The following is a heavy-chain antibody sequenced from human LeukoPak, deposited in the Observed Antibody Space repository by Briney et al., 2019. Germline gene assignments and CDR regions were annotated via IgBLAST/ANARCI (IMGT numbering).Heavy chain of an antibody. CDR2: IHPSGGRT. J-gene: IGHJ5*02. CDR1: GYTFTSYY. D-gene: IGHD5-18*01. CDR3: ARDRSHVDTAMVENWFDP. Sequence: ASVKVSCKASGYTFTSYYMHWVRQAPGQGLEWMGIIHPSGGRTSYAQTFQGRVTMTRDMSTSTVYMELSSLRSEDTAVYYCARDRSHVDTAMVENWFDPWGQGTLVTVSS. V-gene: IGHV1-46*01.